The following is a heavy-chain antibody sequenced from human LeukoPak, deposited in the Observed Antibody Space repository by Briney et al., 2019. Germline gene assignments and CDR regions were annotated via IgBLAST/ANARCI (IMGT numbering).Heavy chain of an antibody. J-gene: IGHJ4*02. D-gene: IGHD6-13*01. Sequence: PSETLSLTCTVSGGSISSSSYYWGWIRQPPGKGLEWIGSIYYSGSTYYNPSLKSRVTISVDTSKNQFSLKLSSVTAADTAVYYCARHIAAAGRPRLTPFDYWGQGTLVTVSS. CDR2: IYYSGST. CDR1: GGSISSSSYY. V-gene: IGHV4-39*01. CDR3: ARHIAAAGRPRLTPFDY.